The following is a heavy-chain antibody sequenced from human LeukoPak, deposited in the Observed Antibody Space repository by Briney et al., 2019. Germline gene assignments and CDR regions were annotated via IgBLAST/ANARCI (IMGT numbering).Heavy chain of an antibody. CDR1: GGSISGYY. D-gene: IGHD2-2*01. Sequence: SETLSLTCTVSGGSISGYYWSWIRQPPGKGLKWIGYISHTGSTNYNPSLKSRVTMLIDTSKNQFSLRLSSVTAADTAMYYCARVEYQLLGRYYYYGLDVWGQGTTVTVSS. V-gene: IGHV4-59*01. CDR2: ISHTGST. J-gene: IGHJ6*02. CDR3: ARVEYQLLGRYYYYGLDV.